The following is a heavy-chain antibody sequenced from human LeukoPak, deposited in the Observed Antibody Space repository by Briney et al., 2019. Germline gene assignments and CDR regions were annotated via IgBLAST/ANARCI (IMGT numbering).Heavy chain of an antibody. V-gene: IGHV3-74*01. J-gene: IGHJ4*02. CDR2: VNSDGKTT. CDR1: GFTFSSYE. CDR3: ALSVSGTLIN. Sequence: GGSLRLSCAASGFTFSSYEMSWVRQAPGKGLVWVSRVNSDGKTTTYADTVKGRFTISRDNAKNTMYLQMNSLTAEDTAVYFCALSVSGTLINWGQGTLVTVSS. D-gene: IGHD6-19*01.